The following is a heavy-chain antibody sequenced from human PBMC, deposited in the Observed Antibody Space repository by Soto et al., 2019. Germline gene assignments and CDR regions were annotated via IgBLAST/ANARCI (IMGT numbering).Heavy chain of an antibody. CDR3: AHAPCGGWNYVPLRCYYYYMGV. V-gene: IGHV2-5*02. Sequence: QITLKESGPTLVKPTQPLTLTCTFSGFSLSTSGVGVGWIRQPPGKALEWLALIYWDDDKRYSPSLKSRLTIPNDTSKNHVVLTMTHMDPVDTATYYCAHAPCGGWNYVPLRCYYYYMGVWGKGTTVTVSS. D-gene: IGHD1-7*01. CDR1: GFSLSTSGVG. J-gene: IGHJ6*03. CDR2: IYWDDDK.